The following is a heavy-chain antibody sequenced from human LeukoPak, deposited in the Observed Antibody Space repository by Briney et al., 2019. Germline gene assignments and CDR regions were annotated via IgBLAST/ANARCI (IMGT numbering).Heavy chain of an antibody. V-gene: IGHV1-18*01. CDR3: ARGRSRKWFGEPKEDYFDY. J-gene: IGHJ4*02. Sequence: ASVKVSCKASGYTFTSYGISWVRQAPGQGLEWMGWISAYNGNTNYAQKLQGRVTMTTDTSTSIAYMELRSLRSDDTAVYYCARGRSRKWFGEPKEDYFDYWGQGTLVTVSS. CDR2: ISAYNGNT. CDR1: GYTFTSYG. D-gene: IGHD3-10*01.